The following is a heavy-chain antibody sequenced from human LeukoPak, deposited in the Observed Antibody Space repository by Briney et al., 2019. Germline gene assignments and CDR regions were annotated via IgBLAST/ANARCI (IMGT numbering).Heavy chain of an antibody. CDR1: GGSISSSNYY. CDR3: ARGRRLVDAFDI. CDR2: IYYSGST. D-gene: IGHD6-19*01. J-gene: IGHJ3*02. Sequence: SETLSLTCTVSGGSISSSNYYWSWIRQPPGKGLEWIGYIYYSGSTNYNPSLKSRVTISVDTSKNQFSLKLSSVTAADTAVYYCARGRRLVDAFDIWGQGTMVTVSS. V-gene: IGHV4-61*01.